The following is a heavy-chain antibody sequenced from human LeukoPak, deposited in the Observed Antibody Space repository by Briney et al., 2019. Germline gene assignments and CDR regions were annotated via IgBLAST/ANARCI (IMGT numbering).Heavy chain of an antibody. J-gene: IGHJ6*02. CDR1: GGSFSGYY. Sequence: SETLSPTCAVYGGSFSGYYWSWIRQPPGKGLEWIGEINHSGSTNYNPSLKSRVTISVDTSKNQFSLKLSSVTAADTAVYYCARGPIVVVPAATDYYYYGMDVWGQGTTVTVSS. CDR2: INHSGST. D-gene: IGHD2-2*01. V-gene: IGHV4-34*01. CDR3: ARGPIVVVPAATDYYYYGMDV.